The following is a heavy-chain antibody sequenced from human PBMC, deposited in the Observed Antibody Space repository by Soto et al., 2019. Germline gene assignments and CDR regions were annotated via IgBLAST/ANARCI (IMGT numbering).Heavy chain of an antibody. CDR3: ARAAMGGSSWPFDY. CDR1: GGSISSSNW. CDR2: IYHSGST. Sequence: SETLSLTCAVSGGSISSSNWWSWVRQPPGKGLEWIGEIYHSGSTNYNPSLKSRVTISVDKSKNQFSLKLSSVTAADSAVYYCARAAMGGSSWPFDYWGQGTLVTVSS. V-gene: IGHV4-4*02. D-gene: IGHD6-13*01. J-gene: IGHJ4*02.